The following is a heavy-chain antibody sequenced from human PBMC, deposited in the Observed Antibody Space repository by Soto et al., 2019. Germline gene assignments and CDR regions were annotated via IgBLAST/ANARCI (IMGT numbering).Heavy chain of an antibody. CDR2: IYSGGST. CDR1: GFTVSSNY. D-gene: IGHD6-13*01. CDR3: ARVRSSWSPDAFDI. J-gene: IGHJ3*02. V-gene: IGHV3-53*01. Sequence: GGSLRLSCAASGFTVSSNYMSWVRQAPGKGLEWVSVIYSGGSTYYADSVKGRFTISRDNSKNTLYLQMNSLRAEDTAVYYCARVRSSWSPDAFDIWGQGTMVTVSS.